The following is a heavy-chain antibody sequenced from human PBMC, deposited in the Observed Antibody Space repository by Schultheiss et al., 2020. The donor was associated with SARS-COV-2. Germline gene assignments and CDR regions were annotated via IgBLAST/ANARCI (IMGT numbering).Heavy chain of an antibody. J-gene: IGHJ5*02. Sequence: GGSLRLSCAASGFTVTSNSMTWVRQAPGKGLEWISLIYRGGSTYYADSVRGRFTVSRDNSKNTLYLQMNSLRAEDTAVYYCARGRRDGYNYNWFDPWGQGTLVTVSS. D-gene: IGHD5-24*01. CDR1: GFTVTSNS. V-gene: IGHV3-66*01. CDR3: ARGRRDGYNYNWFDP. CDR2: IYRGGST.